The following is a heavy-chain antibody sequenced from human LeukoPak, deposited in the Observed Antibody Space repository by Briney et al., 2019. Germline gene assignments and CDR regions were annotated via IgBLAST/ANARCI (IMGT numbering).Heavy chain of an antibody. CDR1: GYSFTNYW. J-gene: IGHJ5*02. V-gene: IGHV5-51*01. CDR2: IYPGDSDT. D-gene: IGHD2-21*02. Sequence: GESLKISCKGSGYSFTNYWIGWVRQMPGKGLEWMGIIYPGDSDTRYSPSFQGQVTISADKSINTAYLQWSGLKASDTAMYYCARSPPVDGDPNWFDPWGQGTLVTVSS. CDR3: ARSPPVDGDPNWFDP.